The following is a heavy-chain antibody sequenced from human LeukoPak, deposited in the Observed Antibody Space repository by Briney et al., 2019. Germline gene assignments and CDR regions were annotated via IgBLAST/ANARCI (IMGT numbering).Heavy chain of an antibody. CDR1: DGSINSYY. D-gene: IGHD4-17*01. J-gene: IGHJ4*02. Sequence: TLSLTCSVSDGSINSYYWNWIRRPPGKGLEWLALIDWDDDKYYSTSLKTRLTISKDTSKNQVVLTMTNMDPVDTATYYCARTTVTARGIRVFDYWGQGTLVTVSS. V-gene: IGHV2-70*18. CDR3: ARTTVTARGIRVFDY. CDR2: IDWDDDK.